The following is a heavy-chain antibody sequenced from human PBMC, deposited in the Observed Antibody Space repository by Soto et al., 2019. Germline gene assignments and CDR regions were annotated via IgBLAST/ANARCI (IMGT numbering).Heavy chain of an antibody. D-gene: IGHD3-16*01. CDR2: ISDSGVST. CDR1: GFTFSIYA. Sequence: EVQLVESGGGLVQPGGSLRLSCAASGFTFSIYAMTWVRQAPGKGLEWVSSISDSGVSTYYADSVKGRFTISRDNSKSTLYVQMNSLRAEDTAIYYCARDSPKGGHCDYWGQGALVTVSS. CDR3: ARDSPKGGHCDY. J-gene: IGHJ4*02. V-gene: IGHV3-23*04.